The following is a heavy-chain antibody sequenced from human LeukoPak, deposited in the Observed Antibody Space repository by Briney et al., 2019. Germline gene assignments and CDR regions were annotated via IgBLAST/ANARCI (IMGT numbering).Heavy chain of an antibody. J-gene: IGHJ4*02. CDR2: IYPGDSET. CDR1: GYSFTSYW. CDR3: ARRSSGGSYWD. V-gene: IGHV5-51*01. Sequence: GESLKIPRKSSGYSFTSYWIAWVRQMPGKGLEWMAIIYPGDSETRYSPSFQGQVTISADKSITTAYLQWSSLKASDTAMYYCARRSSGGSYWDWGQGTLVTVSS. D-gene: IGHD1-26*01.